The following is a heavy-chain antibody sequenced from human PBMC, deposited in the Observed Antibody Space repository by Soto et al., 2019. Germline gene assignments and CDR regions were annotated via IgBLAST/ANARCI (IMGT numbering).Heavy chain of an antibody. CDR1: GGTFSSYA. Sequence: SSVKVSCKASGGTFSSYAISWVRQAPGQGLEWMGGIIPIFGTANYAQKFQGRVTITADESTSTAYMELSSLRSEDTAVYYCARDHRYNYSRAFDIWGQGTMVTVSS. V-gene: IGHV1-69*13. D-gene: IGHD5-12*01. J-gene: IGHJ3*02. CDR3: ARDHRYNYSRAFDI. CDR2: IIPIFGTA.